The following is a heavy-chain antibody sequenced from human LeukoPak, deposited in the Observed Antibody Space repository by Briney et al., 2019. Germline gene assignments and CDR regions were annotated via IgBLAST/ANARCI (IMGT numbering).Heavy chain of an antibody. Sequence: GGSLRLSCAASGFTFDDAMHWVRQAPGKGLEWVSLISWDGGSTYYADSVKGRFTISRDNSKNSLYLQMNSLRAEDTALYYCAKDIWVRRRYYDSSGYALDYWGQGTLVTVSS. D-gene: IGHD3-22*01. V-gene: IGHV3-43D*03. CDR1: GFTFDDA. CDR3: AKDIWVRRRYYDSSGYALDY. J-gene: IGHJ4*02. CDR2: ISWDGGST.